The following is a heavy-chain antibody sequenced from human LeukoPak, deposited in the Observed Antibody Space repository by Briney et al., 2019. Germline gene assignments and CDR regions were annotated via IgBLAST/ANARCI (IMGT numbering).Heavy chain of an antibody. J-gene: IGHJ4*02. CDR3: ATLGLQEAGDY. D-gene: IGHD7-27*01. CDR1: GFTFGDYS. Sequence: PGGSLRLSCAPSGFTFGDYSMHWVRHAPGKGLEWVSVSSWDGGVPYYADSVKGRFTTSRDNSKNSLYLQMIDLRTEDTALYYCATLGLQEAGDYWGRGTLVTVSS. CDR2: SSWDGGVP. V-gene: IGHV3-43*01.